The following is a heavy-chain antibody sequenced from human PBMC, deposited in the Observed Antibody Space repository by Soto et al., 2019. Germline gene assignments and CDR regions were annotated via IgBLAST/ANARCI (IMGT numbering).Heavy chain of an antibody. V-gene: IGHV1-8*01. CDR3: AITHLRFGEHHY. CDR2: MNPNSGNT. J-gene: IGHJ4*02. Sequence: QVQLVQSGAEVKKPGASVKVSCKASGYTFTSYDINWVRQATGQGLEWMGWMNPNSGNTGYAQKFQGRVTMTRNTSISTAYMELISLRCEATAVYYCAITHLRFGEHHYWGQGTLVTVSS. CDR1: GYTFTSYD. D-gene: IGHD3-10*01.